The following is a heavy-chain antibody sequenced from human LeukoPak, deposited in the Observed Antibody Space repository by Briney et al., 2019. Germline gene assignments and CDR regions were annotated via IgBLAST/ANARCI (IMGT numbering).Heavy chain of an antibody. V-gene: IGHV1-2*06. D-gene: IGHD5-24*01. CDR1: AYDFTGYH. J-gene: IGHJ4*02. Sequence: ASVKVSCKVVAYDFTGYHIHWVRLAPGQGPEWMGRLNPNTGHAVYAFKFQGRVTITRDTSSSTAYMEVTRLTSDDTALYYCAKDRDGADRIILWGQGTLVTVSS. CDR3: AKDRDGADRIIL. CDR2: LNPNTGHA.